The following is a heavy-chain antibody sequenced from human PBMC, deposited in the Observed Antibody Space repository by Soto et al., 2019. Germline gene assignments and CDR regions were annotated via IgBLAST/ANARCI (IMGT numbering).Heavy chain of an antibody. J-gene: IGHJ6*02. Sequence: ASVKVSCKASGYTFTSYGISWVRQAPGQGLEWMGWISAYNGNTNYAQKLQGRVTMTTDTSTSTAYMELRSLRSDDTAVYYCALEYSGSYSYYYYGMDVWGQGTTVTVSS. CDR2: ISAYNGNT. D-gene: IGHD1-26*01. CDR3: ALEYSGSYSYYYYGMDV. V-gene: IGHV1-18*01. CDR1: GYTFTSYG.